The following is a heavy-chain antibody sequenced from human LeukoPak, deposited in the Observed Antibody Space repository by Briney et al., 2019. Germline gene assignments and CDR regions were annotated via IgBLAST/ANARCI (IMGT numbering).Heavy chain of an antibody. V-gene: IGHV3-53*01. CDR3: ARDPDYYDSSGYPT. D-gene: IGHD3-22*01. CDR2: IYSGGST. Sequence: GGSLRLSCAASGFTVSSNYMSWVRQAPGKGLEWVSVIYSGGSTYYADSVKGRFTISRDNSKNTLYLQMNSLRAEDTAVYYCARDPDYYDSSGYPTWGQGTLVTVSS. J-gene: IGHJ5*02. CDR1: GFTVSSNY.